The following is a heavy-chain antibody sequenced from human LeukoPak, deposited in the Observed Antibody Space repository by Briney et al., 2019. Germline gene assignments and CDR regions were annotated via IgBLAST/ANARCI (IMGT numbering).Heavy chain of an antibody. D-gene: IGHD1-26*01. V-gene: IGHV4-34*01. CDR1: GGSLSGYY. J-gene: IGHJ4*02. CDR3: ARGRWELLSFYFDY. CDR2: INHSGST. Sequence: SETLSLTCAVYGGSLSGYYWSWIRQPPGKGLEWIGEINHSGSTNYNPSLKSRVTISVDTSKNHFSLKLSSVTAADTAVYYCARGRWELLSFYFDYWGQGTLVTVSS.